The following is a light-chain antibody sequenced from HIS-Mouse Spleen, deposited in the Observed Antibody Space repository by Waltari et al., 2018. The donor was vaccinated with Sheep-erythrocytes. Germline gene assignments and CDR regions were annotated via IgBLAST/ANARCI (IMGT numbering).Light chain of an antibody. CDR1: PSVSSN. V-gene: IGKV3-15*01. J-gene: IGKJ1*01. CDR3: QQYNNWPWT. CDR2: GAT. Sequence: EIVMTQSPATLSVSPGERATPSCRASPSVSSNLAWYQQKPGQAPRLLIYGATTRATGIPARFSGSASGTEFTLTISSMQSEDFAVYYCQQYNNWPWTFGQGTKVEIK.